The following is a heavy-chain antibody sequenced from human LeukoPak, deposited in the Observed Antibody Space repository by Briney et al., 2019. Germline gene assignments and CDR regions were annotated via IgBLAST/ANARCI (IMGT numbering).Heavy chain of an antibody. V-gene: IGHV3-23*01. J-gene: IGHJ4*02. CDR3: AKVPRVGSYYYDSSGYYPFDY. D-gene: IGHD3-22*01. CDR2: ISGSGGST. Sequence: PGGSLRLSCAASGFTFSSYAMSWVRQAPGKGLEWASAISGSGGSTYYADSVKGRLTISRDNSKNTLYLQMNSLRAEDTAVYYCAKVPRVGSYYYDSSGYYPFDYWGQGTLVTVSS. CDR1: GFTFSSYA.